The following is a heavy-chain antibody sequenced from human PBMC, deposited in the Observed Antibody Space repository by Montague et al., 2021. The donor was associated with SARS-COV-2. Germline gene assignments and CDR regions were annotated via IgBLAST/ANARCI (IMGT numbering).Heavy chain of an antibody. CDR1: GGSISSSNYY. Sequence: SETLSLTCTVSGGSISSSNYYWGWIRQPPGKGLEWIGSIYYSGTTYYNPSLQSRVTISVDTSKKQFSLKLSSVTAADTAVYYCARETDTSGWFKQFDYWGQGTLVTVSS. V-gene: IGHV4-39*01. D-gene: IGHD6-19*01. J-gene: IGHJ4*02. CDR3: ARETDTSGWFKQFDY. CDR2: IYYSGTT.